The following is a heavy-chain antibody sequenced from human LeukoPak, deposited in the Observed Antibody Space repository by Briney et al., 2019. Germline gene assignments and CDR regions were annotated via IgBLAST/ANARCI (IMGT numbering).Heavy chain of an antibody. CDR2: IRYDGSNT. V-gene: IGHV3-30*02. J-gene: IGHJ4*02. D-gene: IGHD2/OR15-2a*01. CDR3: AKDGTSYYYIYY. Sequence: PGGSLRLSCAASGFTFSSYGMHWVRQAPGKGLEWLAFIRYDGSNTYYADSVKGRFTVSRDDSKNTLYLQMSSLRGDDTAVYYCAKDGTSYYYIYYWGQGTLVTVSS. CDR1: GFTFSSYG.